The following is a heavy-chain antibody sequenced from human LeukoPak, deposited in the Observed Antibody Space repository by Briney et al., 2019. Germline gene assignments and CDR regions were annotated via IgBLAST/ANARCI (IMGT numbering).Heavy chain of an antibody. Sequence: GGSLRLSCAASGFTFSTYAMHWVRQAPGKGLEHVSSISSGGVNTYYADSVRGRFTISRDNSKNTLYLHIGSLRAEDMAVYYCAREEAPVGGSSFDYWGQGTLVTVSS. CDR2: ISSGGVNT. CDR3: AREEAPVGGSSFDY. CDR1: GFTFSTYA. D-gene: IGHD1-26*01. J-gene: IGHJ4*02. V-gene: IGHV3-64*02.